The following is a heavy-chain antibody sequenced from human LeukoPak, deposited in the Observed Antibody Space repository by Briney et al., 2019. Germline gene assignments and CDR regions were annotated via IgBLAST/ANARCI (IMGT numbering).Heavy chain of an antibody. CDR2: ISGGSSTI. CDR1: GFTFSIFT. CDR3: ARDRGGSYYGY. D-gene: IGHD1-26*01. V-gene: IGHV3-48*02. Sequence: GGSLRLSCSASGFTFSIFTMNWVRQAPGKGLEWVSCISGGSSTIYYADSLKGRFTISRDNAKNSLYLQINSLRDEDTAVYYCARDRGGSYYGYWGQGTLVTVSS. J-gene: IGHJ4*02.